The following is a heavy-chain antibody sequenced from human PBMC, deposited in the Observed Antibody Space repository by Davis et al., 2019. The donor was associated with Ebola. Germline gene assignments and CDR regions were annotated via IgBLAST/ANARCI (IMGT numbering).Heavy chain of an antibody. CDR2: IKQDGSEK. D-gene: IGHD1-26*01. V-gene: IGHV3-7*01. J-gene: IGHJ4*02. CDR1: GFSFSSYW. Sequence: GESLKISCAVSGFSFSSYWMSWVRQAPGKGLEWVANIKQDGSEKYYVDSVKGRFTISRDNAKNSLYLQMNSLRVEDTAVYYCASPLSGSYFYGTVFWGQGTLVTVSS. CDR3: ASPLSGSYFYGTVF.